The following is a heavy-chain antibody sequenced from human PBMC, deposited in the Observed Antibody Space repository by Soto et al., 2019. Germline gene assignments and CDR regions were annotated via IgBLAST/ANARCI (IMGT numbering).Heavy chain of an antibody. CDR3: VNDRSVRGSFDI. D-gene: IGHD3-10*01. CDR1: GFTFND. Sequence: EVQVLESGGGLVQPGGSLRLSCSASGFTFNDINWVRQAPGKGLEWISRSTGGGHTDYVGLVKGRFTLYRDNSKNTGYLQMNSRRVDDTAGYYCVNDRSVRGSFDILEPRDSSHRLF. CDR2: STGGGHT. J-gene: IGHJ3*02. V-gene: IGHV3-23*01.